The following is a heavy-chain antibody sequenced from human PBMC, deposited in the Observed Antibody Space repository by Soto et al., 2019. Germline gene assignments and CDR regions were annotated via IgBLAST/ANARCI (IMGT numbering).Heavy chain of an antibody. D-gene: IGHD2-15*01. V-gene: IGHV3-30*18. J-gene: IGHJ4*02. CDR2: ISYDGSNK. CDR3: AKDSRGYCSGGSCYNGEWC. Sequence: QVQLVESGGGVVQPGRSLRLSCAASGFTFSSYGMHWVRQAPGKGLEWVAVISYDGSNKYYADSVKGRFTISRDNSKNTLYRQMNSLRAEDTAVYYCAKDSRGYCSGGSCYNGEWCWGQGTLVTVSS. CDR1: GFTFSSYG.